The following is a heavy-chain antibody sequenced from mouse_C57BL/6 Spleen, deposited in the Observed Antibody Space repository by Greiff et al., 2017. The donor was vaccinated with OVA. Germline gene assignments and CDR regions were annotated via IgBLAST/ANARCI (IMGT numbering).Heavy chain of an antibody. CDR2: IHPNSGST. J-gene: IGHJ3*01. Sequence: VQLQQPGAELVKPGASVKLSCKASGYTFTSYWMHWVKQRPGQGLEWIGMIHPNSGSTNYNEKFKSKATLTVDKSSSTAYMQRSSLTSEDSAVYYCARDYGSQFAYWGQGTLVTVSA. V-gene: IGHV1-64*01. D-gene: IGHD1-1*01. CDR3: ARDYGSQFAY. CDR1: GYTFTSYW.